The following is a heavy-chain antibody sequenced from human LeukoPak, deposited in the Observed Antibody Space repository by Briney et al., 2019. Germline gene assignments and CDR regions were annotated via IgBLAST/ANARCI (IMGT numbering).Heavy chain of an antibody. CDR2: ITSDGRST. CDR1: GFTFDANY. CDR3: AKDKSGSIDY. V-gene: IGHV3-43*01. Sequence: SGGSLRLSCAASGFTFDANYMHWVRQTPGKGLEWVSLITSDGRSTRYADSVKGRFTISRDNNKDSLYLQMSSLRTEDTAFYYCAKDKSGSIDYWGQGTLVTVSS. D-gene: IGHD5-12*01. J-gene: IGHJ4*02.